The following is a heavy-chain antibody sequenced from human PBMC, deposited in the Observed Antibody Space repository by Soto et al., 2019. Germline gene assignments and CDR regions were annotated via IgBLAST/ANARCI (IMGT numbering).Heavy chain of an antibody. CDR3: AKDRIAAAPGNWFDP. Sequence: GGSLRLSCAASGFTFSSYAMSWVRQAPGKGLEWVSAISGSGGSTYYADSVKGRFTISRDNSKNTLYLQMNSLRAEDAAVYYCAKDRIAAAPGNWFDPWGQGTLVTVAS. J-gene: IGHJ5*02. CDR2: ISGSGGST. V-gene: IGHV3-23*01. CDR1: GFTFSSYA. D-gene: IGHD6-13*01.